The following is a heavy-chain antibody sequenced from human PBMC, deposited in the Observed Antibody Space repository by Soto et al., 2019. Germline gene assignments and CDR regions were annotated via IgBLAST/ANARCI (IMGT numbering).Heavy chain of an antibody. CDR2: IIPIFGTA. Sequence: ASVKVSCKASGGTFSSYAISWVRQAPGQGLEWMGGIIPIFGTANYAQKFQGRVTITADESTSTAYMELSSLRSEDTAVYYCARVMGQNHIPLPYAFDIWGQGTMVTVSS. V-gene: IGHV1-69*13. D-gene: IGHD2-21*01. CDR1: GGTFSSYA. CDR3: ARVMGQNHIPLPYAFDI. J-gene: IGHJ3*02.